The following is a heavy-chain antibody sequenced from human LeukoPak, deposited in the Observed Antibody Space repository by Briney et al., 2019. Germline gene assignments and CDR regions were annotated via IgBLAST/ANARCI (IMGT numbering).Heavy chain of an antibody. CDR1: GFTFSSYW. J-gene: IGHJ3*02. CDR3: ARGDFNDYGDYVDAFEI. CDR2: IKPDGSEK. D-gene: IGHD4-17*01. Sequence: PGGSLRLSCAASGFTFSSYWMSWVRQAPGKGLEWVANIKPDGSEKYCVDSVKGRFTIPRDNAKKSLYLQMNSLRAEDTAVYYCARGDFNDYGDYVDAFEIWGQGTVVTVSA. V-gene: IGHV3-7*01.